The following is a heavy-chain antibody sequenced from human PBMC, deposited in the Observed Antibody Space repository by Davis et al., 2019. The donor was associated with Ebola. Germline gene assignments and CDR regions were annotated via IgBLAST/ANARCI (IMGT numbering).Heavy chain of an antibody. V-gene: IGHV5-51*01. J-gene: IGHJ4*02. Sequence: SCLGSGYSFTRYWIACVRQMPGKALVWMGIIYPVDSDTRYSPSFRGQVTISADKSFSTAYLQWSGLKASDTAMYYCARMGKSYYDSLWDYWGQGTLVTVSS. CDR2: IYPVDSDT. CDR1: GYSFTRYW. CDR3: ARMGKSYYDSLWDY. D-gene: IGHD3-10*01.